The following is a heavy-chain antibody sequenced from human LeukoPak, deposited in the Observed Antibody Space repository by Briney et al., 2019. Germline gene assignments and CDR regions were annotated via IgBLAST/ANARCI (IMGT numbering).Heavy chain of an antibody. D-gene: IGHD2-15*01. CDR1: GLIVSCNY. Sequence: TGGSLRLSCVASGLIVSCNYMTWVRQAPGKGLEWVAVIYSGGSTYYADSVKGRFTISRDNSKNTLYLQMNSLRAEDTAVYYCARDIGHLDYWGQGTLVTVSS. J-gene: IGHJ4*02. V-gene: IGHV3-66*01. CDR2: IYSGGST. CDR3: ARDIGHLDY.